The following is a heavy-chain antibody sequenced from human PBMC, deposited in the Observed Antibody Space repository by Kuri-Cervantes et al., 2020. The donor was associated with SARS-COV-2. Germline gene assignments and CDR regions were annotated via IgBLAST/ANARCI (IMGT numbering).Heavy chain of an antibody. Sequence: GGSLRLSCAASGFTFSDHYMSWIRQAPGKGLEWVSYISSSGRTIYYADSVKGRFTISRDNAKNSLYLQMNSLRAEDTAVYYCARDSNVRDPNYYYYYMDVWGKGTTVTVSS. J-gene: IGHJ6*03. CDR1: GFTFSDHY. D-gene: IGHD2-8*01. V-gene: IGHV3-11*04. CDR2: ISSSGRTI. CDR3: ARDSNVRDPNYYYYYMDV.